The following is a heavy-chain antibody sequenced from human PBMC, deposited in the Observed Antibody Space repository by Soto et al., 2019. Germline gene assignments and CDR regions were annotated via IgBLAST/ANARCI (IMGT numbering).Heavy chain of an antibody. CDR3: ARGMTPLGAPAWYYFDS. CDR2: FSLSVTT. J-gene: IGHJ4*02. D-gene: IGHD2-15*01. V-gene: IGHV4-4*07. CDR1: GASITGSSY. Sequence: SETLSLTCTVSGASITGSSYWSWIRQPAGKGLEWIGRFSLSVTTYYNPSLRGRVTMSADVSKNQVSLRLTSVTAADTALYCSARGMTPLGAPAWYYFDSWGQGTLVTVSA.